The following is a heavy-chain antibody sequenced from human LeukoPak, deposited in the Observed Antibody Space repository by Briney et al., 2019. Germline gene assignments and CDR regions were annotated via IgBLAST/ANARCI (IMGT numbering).Heavy chain of an antibody. CDR2: ISYDGSNK. CDR1: GFTFSSYG. V-gene: IGHV3-30*18. D-gene: IGHD6-19*01. J-gene: IGHJ4*02. Sequence: GRSLRLSCAASGFTFSSYGMHWVRQAPGKGLEWAAVISYDGSNKYYADSVKGRFTISRDNSKNTLYLQMNSLRAEDTAVYYCAKDPSRIAVAGLIDYWGQGTLVTVSS. CDR3: AKDPSRIAVAGLIDY.